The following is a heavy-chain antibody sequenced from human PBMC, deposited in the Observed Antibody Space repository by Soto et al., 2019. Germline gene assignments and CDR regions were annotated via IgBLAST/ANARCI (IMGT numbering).Heavy chain of an antibody. D-gene: IGHD3-16*02. J-gene: IGHJ2*01. CDR3: ARVLRDVLSDRYYWYFDL. V-gene: IGHV4-31*03. CDR1: GASISSGGYY. CDR2: IYYIGTS. Sequence: QVQLQESGPGLVKPSQTLSLTCTVSGASISSGGYYWGWIRQHPGKGLEGIGFIYYIGTSYYNPSLESRITLSVDTSKNHFSLNLTAVTAADTAVYYCARVLRDVLSDRYYWYFDLWGRGTLVTVSS.